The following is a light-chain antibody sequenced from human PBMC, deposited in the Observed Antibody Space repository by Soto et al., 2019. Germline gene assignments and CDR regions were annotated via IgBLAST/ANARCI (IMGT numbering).Light chain of an antibody. Sequence: QSALTQPPSVSGAPGQRVTISCTGSSSNIGAGYAVHWYQQLPGTVPKLLIYGNSNRPSGVPDRFSGSKSASSASLAITGLQAEDEADYFCQSYDSSLSVVFGGGTKLTVL. CDR1: SSNIGAGYA. V-gene: IGLV1-40*01. J-gene: IGLJ2*01. CDR2: GNS. CDR3: QSYDSSLSVV.